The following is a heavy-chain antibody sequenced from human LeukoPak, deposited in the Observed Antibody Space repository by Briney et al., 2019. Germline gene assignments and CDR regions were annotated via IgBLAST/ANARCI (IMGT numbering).Heavy chain of an antibody. CDR1: GFTFSNAW. CDR3: TTQQWSGY. J-gene: IGHJ4*02. CDR2: IKSNADGGTT. D-gene: IGHD6-19*01. Sequence: PGGSLRLSCAASGFTFSNAWMTWVRQAPGKGLEWVGRIKSNADGGTTDYAAPVKGRFTISRDDSKNTVYLQMDSLKIEDTAVYYCTTQQWSGYWGQGTLVTVSS. V-gene: IGHV3-15*01.